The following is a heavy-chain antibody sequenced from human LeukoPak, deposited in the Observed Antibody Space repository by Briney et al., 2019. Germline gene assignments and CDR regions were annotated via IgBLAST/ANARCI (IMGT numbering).Heavy chain of an antibody. CDR3: AREGYYDSSGYPSLDY. CDR2: TYYRSKWYN. J-gene: IGHJ4*02. D-gene: IGHD3-22*01. CDR1: GDSVSSNSAA. V-gene: IGHV6-1*01. Sequence: SQTLSLTCAISGDSVSSNSAAWNWIRQSPSRGLEWLGRTYYRSKWYNDYAVSVKSRITINPDTSKNQFSLQLNSVTPEDTAVYYCAREGYYDSSGYPSLDYWGQGTLVTVSS.